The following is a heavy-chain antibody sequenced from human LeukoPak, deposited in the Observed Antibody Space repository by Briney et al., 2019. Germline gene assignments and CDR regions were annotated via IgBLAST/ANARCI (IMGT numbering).Heavy chain of an antibody. CDR3: ASGDYAGYFDY. V-gene: IGHV3-53*01. CDR1: GFTLYIYD. J-gene: IGHJ4*02. D-gene: IGHD4-17*01. Sequence: GGSQRLSCTAAGFTLYIYDMHWLRQAPGKGREWVSDIHRGCTTNYGDSVKGRITISRDSSKNTLYLQMYSLRAEDTAVYLCASGDYAGYFDYWGQGTQVTVSS. CDR2: IHRGCTT.